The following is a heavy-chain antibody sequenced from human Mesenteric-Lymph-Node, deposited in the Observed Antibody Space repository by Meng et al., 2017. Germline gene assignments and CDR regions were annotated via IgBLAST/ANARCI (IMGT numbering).Heavy chain of an antibody. Sequence: QVQAVQVGEWGETPGSPRKVSCKAFGYSFPHPGITWVRQAPRQGLEWMGGISGYNGNTNYAQKLQGRVTMTTDRPTATAYMELRNLSSDDTGVYYCAKGTPGRRYAENWGQGTLVTVSS. V-gene: IGHV1-18*04. CDR2: ISGYNGNT. J-gene: IGHJ4*02. CDR1: GYSFPHPG. D-gene: IGHD3-10*01. CDR3: AKGTPGRRYAEN.